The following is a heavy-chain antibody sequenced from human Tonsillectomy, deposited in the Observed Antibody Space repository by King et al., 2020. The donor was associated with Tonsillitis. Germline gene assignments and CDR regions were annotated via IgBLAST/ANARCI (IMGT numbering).Heavy chain of an antibody. Sequence: VQLVESGAGVKKPGASVKVSCKASGYTFTSKGISWVRQAPGQGLEWMGWISAYNGNTNYAQKVQGRVTMTTDTSTSTAYMELRSLRSDDTAVYYCARGLTMVRGADAFDMWGQGTMVTVSS. CDR2: ISAYNGNT. J-gene: IGHJ3*02. CDR3: ARGLTMVRGADAFDM. CDR1: GYTFTSKG. D-gene: IGHD3-10*01. V-gene: IGHV1-18*01.